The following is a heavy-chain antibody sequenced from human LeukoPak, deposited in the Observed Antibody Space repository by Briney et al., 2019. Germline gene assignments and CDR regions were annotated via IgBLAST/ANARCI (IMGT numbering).Heavy chain of an antibody. V-gene: IGHV3-48*01. CDR1: GFTFSSYS. CDR3: ARDNCSSTSCYNYYYYYMDV. D-gene: IGHD2-2*02. Sequence: PGGSLRLSCAASGFTFSSYSMNWVRQAPGKGLEWVSYISSSSSTIYYADSVKGRFTISRDNAKNSLYLQMNSLRAEDTAVYYCARDNCSSTSCYNYYYYYMDVWGKGATVTVSS. CDR2: ISSSSSTI. J-gene: IGHJ6*03.